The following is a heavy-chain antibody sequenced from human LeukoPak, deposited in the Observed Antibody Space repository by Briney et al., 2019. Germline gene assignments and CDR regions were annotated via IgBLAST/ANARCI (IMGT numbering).Heavy chain of an antibody. D-gene: IGHD2-2*01. J-gene: IGHJ4*02. CDR1: GVTFGRYC. CDR3: AKGVCSSTCCYPPGD. CDR2: VRYGGNNP. Sequence: PGGSLRLSCAASGVTFGRYCMHWVRQAPGKGLDWVAFVRYGGNNPYYSASVKGRFTISRDNSKNTLYLQMNSLRAEDTAVYYCAKGVCSSTCCYPPGDWGQGTLVTVSS. V-gene: IGHV3-30*02.